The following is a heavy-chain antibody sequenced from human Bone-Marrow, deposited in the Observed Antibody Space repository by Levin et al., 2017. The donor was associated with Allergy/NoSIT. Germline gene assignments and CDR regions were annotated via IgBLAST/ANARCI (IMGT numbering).Heavy chain of an antibody. CDR3: AREGSWSSTWLGNYYFDY. CDR1: GGSFSGYY. D-gene: IGHD6-13*01. CDR2: IGGDNYTK. V-gene: IGHV3-11*04. Sequence: LSLTCAVHGGSFSGYYWSWIRQPPGKGLEWVSYIGGDNYTKYYADSVKGRFTISRDNVKKSLYLQMNSLRGEDTAVYYCAREGSWSSTWLGNYYFDYWGQGTLVTVSS. J-gene: IGHJ4*02.